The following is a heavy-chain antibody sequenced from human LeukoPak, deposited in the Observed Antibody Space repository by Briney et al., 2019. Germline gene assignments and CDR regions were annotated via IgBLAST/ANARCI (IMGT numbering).Heavy chain of an antibody. D-gene: IGHD1-26*01. J-gene: IGHJ4*02. Sequence: GGSLRLSCAASGFTFSSYAMSWVRKPPGKGLEWVSAISGSGGSTYYADSVKGRFTISRDNSKNTLYLQMNSLRAEDTAVNYCAKDRFASGDFDYWGQGTLVTVSS. V-gene: IGHV3-23*01. CDR1: GFTFSSYA. CDR3: AKDRFASGDFDY. CDR2: ISGSGGST.